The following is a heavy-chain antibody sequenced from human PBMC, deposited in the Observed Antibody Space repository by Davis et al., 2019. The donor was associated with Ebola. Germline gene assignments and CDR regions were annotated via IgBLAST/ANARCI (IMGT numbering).Heavy chain of an antibody. CDR2: IYTSGST. D-gene: IGHD6-13*01. V-gene: IGHV4-4*07. CDR3: ARDGYSSSWYKIRVAFDI. J-gene: IGHJ3*02. Sequence: PGGSLRLSCTVSGGSISSYYWSWIRQPAGKGLEWIGRIYTSGSTNYNPSLKSRVTMSVDTSKNQFSLKLSSVTAADTAVYYCARDGYSSSWYKIRVAFDIWGQGTMVTVSS. CDR1: GGSISSYY.